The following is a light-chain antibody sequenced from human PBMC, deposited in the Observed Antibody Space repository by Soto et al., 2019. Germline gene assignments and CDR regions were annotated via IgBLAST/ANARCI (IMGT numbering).Light chain of an antibody. Sequence: DVQMTQSPSSLSAFVGDRVTITCRASQGISPYLAWFQQKPGKGPKLLIYATSTLQSGVPSRFSGSGSGTDFTLTISSMQPEDVATYYCQKYNRAPLTFGGGTKVEIK. J-gene: IGKJ4*01. CDR1: QGISPY. V-gene: IGKV1-27*01. CDR3: QKYNRAPLT. CDR2: ATS.